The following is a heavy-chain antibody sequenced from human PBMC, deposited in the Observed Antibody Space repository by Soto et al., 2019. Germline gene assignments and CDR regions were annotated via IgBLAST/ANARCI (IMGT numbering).Heavy chain of an antibody. CDR1: GYIFTSYW. D-gene: IGHD5-18*01. CDR2: IDPSDSYT. Sequence: GESLNISCMGSGYIFTSYWIRWVRQMPGKGLEWMGRIDPSDSYTNYSPSFQGHVTISADKSISTAYLQWSSLKASDTAMYYCARPRATDTANYYYYGMDVWGQGTTVTVSS. J-gene: IGHJ6*02. V-gene: IGHV5-10-1*01. CDR3: ARPRATDTANYYYYGMDV.